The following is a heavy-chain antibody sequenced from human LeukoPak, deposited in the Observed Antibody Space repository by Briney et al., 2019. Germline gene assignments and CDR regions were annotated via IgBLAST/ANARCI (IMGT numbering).Heavy chain of an antibody. CDR3: ARPGTGMADLDS. D-gene: IGHD6-19*01. J-gene: IGHJ4*02. Sequence: ASVKVSCKASGYTFSGYYMHWVRQAPGQGLEWMGRISPNSGGTNYAQKLQGRVTMTRDTSISTAYMELSRLRSDDTAVYYCARPGTGMADLDSWDQGTLVTVSS. V-gene: IGHV1-2*02. CDR1: GYTFSGYY. CDR2: ISPNSGGT.